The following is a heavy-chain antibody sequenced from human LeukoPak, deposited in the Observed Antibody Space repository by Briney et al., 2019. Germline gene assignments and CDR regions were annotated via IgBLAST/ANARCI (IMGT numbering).Heavy chain of an antibody. Sequence: ASVKVSCKASGYTFTSYYMHWVRQAPGQGLEWMGWINPNSGGTNYAQKFQGWVTMTRDTSISTAYMELSRLRSDDTAVYYCARGGYSIAAAGSYAFDIWGQGTMVTVSS. CDR3: ARGGYSIAAAGSYAFDI. CDR1: GYTFTSYY. D-gene: IGHD6-13*01. J-gene: IGHJ3*02. CDR2: INPNSGGT. V-gene: IGHV1-2*04.